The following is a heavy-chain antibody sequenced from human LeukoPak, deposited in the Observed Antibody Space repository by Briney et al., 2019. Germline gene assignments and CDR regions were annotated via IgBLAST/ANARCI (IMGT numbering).Heavy chain of an antibody. CDR3: ARDAKYYYGSRTYFFFEY. J-gene: IGHJ4*02. Sequence: SETLSLTCTVSGGSFSTYYWSWIRQPAGKGLEWIGHIYTSGTTNYNPSLKNRVTMSIDTSKNQFSLKLSSVTAADTAIYYCARDAKYYYGSRTYFFFEYWGQGTLLTVSS. CDR1: GGSFSTYY. D-gene: IGHD3-10*01. CDR2: IYTSGTT. V-gene: IGHV4-4*07.